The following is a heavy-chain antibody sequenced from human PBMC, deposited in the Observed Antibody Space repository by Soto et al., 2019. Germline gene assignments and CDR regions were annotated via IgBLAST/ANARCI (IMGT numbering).Heavy chain of an antibody. D-gene: IGHD2-15*01. J-gene: IGHJ5*02. CDR3: ARMVGWFDP. V-gene: IGHV4-30-2*01. CDR2: IYDNGNT. CDR1: GASISSGGYS. Sequence: QLQLQESGSGLVKPSQTLSLTCAVSGASISSGGYSWNWIRQPPGKGLEWIGYIYDNGNTYYNPSLKSRVTISVSKSRNQFSLNLTSVTAADTAVYFCARMVGWFDPWGQGTLVTVSA.